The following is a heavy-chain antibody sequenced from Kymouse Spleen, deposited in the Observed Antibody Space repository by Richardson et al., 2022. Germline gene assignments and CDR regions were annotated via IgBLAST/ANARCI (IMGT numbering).Heavy chain of an antibody. CDR1: GGSISSSNW. D-gene: IGHD3-10*01. J-gene: IGHJ6*02. Sequence: QVQLQESGPGLVKPSGTLSLTCAVSGGSISSSNWWSWVRQPPGKGLEWIGEIYHSGSTNYNPSLKSRVTISVDKSKNQFSLKLSSVTAADTAVYYCAREGGYYGSGSPLLLHGMDVWGQGTTVTVSS. CDR2: IYHSGST. CDR3: AREGGYYGSGSPLLLHGMDV. V-gene: IGHV4-4*02.